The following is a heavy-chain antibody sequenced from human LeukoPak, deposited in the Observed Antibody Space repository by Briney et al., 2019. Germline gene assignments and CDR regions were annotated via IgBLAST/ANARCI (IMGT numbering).Heavy chain of an antibody. V-gene: IGHV4-34*01. CDR3: ARSSEGGLGYCSGGSCYRPKHFDY. CDR2: INHSGST. J-gene: IGHJ4*02. Sequence: SETLSLTCAVYGGAFSGYYWSWIRQPPGKGPEWIGEINHSGSTNYNPSLKSRVTISVDTSKNQFSLKLSSVTAADTAVYYCARSSEGGLGYCSGGSCYRPKHFDYWGQGTLVTVSS. D-gene: IGHD2-15*01. CDR1: GGAFSGYY.